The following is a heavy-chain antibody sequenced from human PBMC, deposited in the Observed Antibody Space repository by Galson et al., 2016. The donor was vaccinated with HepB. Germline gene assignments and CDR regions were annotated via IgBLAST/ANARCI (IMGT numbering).Heavy chain of an antibody. V-gene: IGHV1-69*13. D-gene: IGHD3-10*01. CDR2: IIPRFGIP. CDR3: ARGPGTDYYGSGTYRFFDS. J-gene: IGHJ4*01. CDR1: RDSFGSFA. Sequence: SVKVSCKATRDSFGSFAFSWVRQAPGQGLEWVGGIIPRFGIPKSAPRFRDRLTITADESSNTVFMELSSLRFDDTALYYCARGPGTDYYGSGTYRFFDSWGLGTVVSVPS.